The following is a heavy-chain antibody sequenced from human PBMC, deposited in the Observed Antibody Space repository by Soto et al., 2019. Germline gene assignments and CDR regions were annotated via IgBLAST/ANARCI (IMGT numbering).Heavy chain of an antibody. CDR2: VNSNAEGGTT. D-gene: IGHD3-22*01. Sequence: GGSLRLSCVASGFTFNRAWMNWVRQSPGKGLEWGGRVNSNAEGGTTDYAALEKDRFTISRDDQKNTLYLQMSSLKTEDTAVYYCASRPHYYDSSGYQAFWGQGTLVTVSS. CDR1: GFTFNRAW. V-gene: IGHV3-15*07. CDR3: ASRPHYYDSSGYQAF. J-gene: IGHJ4*02.